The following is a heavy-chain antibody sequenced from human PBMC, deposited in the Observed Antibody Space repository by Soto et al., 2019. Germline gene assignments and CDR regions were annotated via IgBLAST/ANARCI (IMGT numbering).Heavy chain of an antibody. Sequence: GASVKVSCKASGYTFTSYDINWVRQATGQGLEWMGWMNPNSGNTGYAQKFQGRVTMTRNTSISTAYMELSSLRSEDTAVYYCARRYSSRRHFEYWGQGTLVTVSS. D-gene: IGHD6-13*01. J-gene: IGHJ4*02. CDR2: MNPNSGNT. V-gene: IGHV1-8*01. CDR1: GYTFTSYD. CDR3: ARRYSSRRHFEY.